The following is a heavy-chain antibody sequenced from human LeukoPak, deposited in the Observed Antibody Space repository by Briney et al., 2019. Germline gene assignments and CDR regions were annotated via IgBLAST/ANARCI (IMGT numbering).Heavy chain of an antibody. V-gene: IGHV3-11*01. Sequence: GGSLRLSCAASGFTFSDYYMSWIRQAPGKGLEWVSYISSSGSTIYYADSVKGRFTISRDNAKSSLYLQMNSLRAEDTAVYYCARDMSSSGWYLGYYYYGMDVWGQGTTVTVSS. D-gene: IGHD6-19*01. CDR3: ARDMSSSGWYLGYYYYGMDV. CDR1: GFTFSDYY. CDR2: ISSSGSTI. J-gene: IGHJ6*02.